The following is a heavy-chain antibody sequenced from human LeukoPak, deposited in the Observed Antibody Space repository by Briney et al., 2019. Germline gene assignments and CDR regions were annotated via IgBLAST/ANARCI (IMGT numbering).Heavy chain of an antibody. V-gene: IGHV3-20*04. Sequence: GGSLRLSCGASGFTFDDYGMSWVRQAPGKGQEWVSGINWNGGSTGYADSVKGRFTISRDNAKDSLYLQMNSLRAEDTALYYCARAVGGSSLGSWGQGTLVTVSS. D-gene: IGHD6-13*01. CDR3: ARAVGGSSLGS. J-gene: IGHJ5*02. CDR2: INWNGGST. CDR1: GFTFDDYG.